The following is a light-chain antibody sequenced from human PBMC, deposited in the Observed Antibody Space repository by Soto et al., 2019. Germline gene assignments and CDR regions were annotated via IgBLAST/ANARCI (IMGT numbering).Light chain of an antibody. J-gene: IGKJ5*01. CDR1: QSVSSS. V-gene: IGKV3-11*01. CDR2: DAS. CDR3: QQRTTWPPT. Sequence: VVLPHSPATLYLSPEGRATLSCRASQSVSSSLAWYQQSPGQPPKLVIYDASKRAVGIPDRFSGSGSGADFTLTISSLDPEDFAIYYCQQRTTWPPTVGQGGRLE.